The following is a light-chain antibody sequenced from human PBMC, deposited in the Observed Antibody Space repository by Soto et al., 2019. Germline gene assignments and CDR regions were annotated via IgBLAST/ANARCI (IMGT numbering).Light chain of an antibody. V-gene: IGLV2-8*01. CDR3: SSYTDRNNLV. CDR2: DVS. J-gene: IGLJ1*01. CDR1: SSDIGGYNS. Sequence: QSALTQSPSASGSPGQSVTISCTGTSSDIGGYNSVSWYQQHPGKAPKVMIYDVSKRPSGVPDRFSGSKSGNTASLNVSALQAEDEADYYCSSYTDRNNLVFGTGTKVTVL.